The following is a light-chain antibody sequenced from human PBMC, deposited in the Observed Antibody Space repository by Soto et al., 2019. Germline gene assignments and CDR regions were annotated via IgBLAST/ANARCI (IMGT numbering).Light chain of an antibody. CDR3: QQSYSTPPWT. CDR2: AAS. V-gene: IGKV1-39*01. J-gene: IGKJ1*01. CDR1: QSIVTY. Sequence: DIQMTQSPSSLSASVGDRVTITCRASQSIVTYLNWYLQKPGKAPKLLIYAASNLQSGVPSRFSGSGSGTDFTLNISSLQPEDFANYFCQQSYSTPPWTVAQGTKVDIK.